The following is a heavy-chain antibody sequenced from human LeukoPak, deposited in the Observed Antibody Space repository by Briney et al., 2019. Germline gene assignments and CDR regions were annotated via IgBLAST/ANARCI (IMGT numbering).Heavy chain of an antibody. CDR3: ARDYFDSSDYHQTYYYYYMDV. V-gene: IGHV3-21*01. Sequence: PGGSLRLSCAASGFTFSRYSMNWVRQAPGKGLEWVASISSTSTFTYSADSVKGRFTISRDTAKNSLFLQMNSLRAEDTAIYYCARDYFDSSDYHQTYYYYYMDVWCKRTMVTVSS. J-gene: IGHJ6*03. CDR1: GFTFSRYS. CDR2: ISSTSTFT. D-gene: IGHD3-22*01.